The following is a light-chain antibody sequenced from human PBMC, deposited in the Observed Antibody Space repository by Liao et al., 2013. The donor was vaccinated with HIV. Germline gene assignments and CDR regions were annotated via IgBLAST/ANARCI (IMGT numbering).Light chain of an antibody. CDR1: SIGSKS. CDR3: QAWDSSAVT. V-gene: IGLV3-21*01. CDR2: YDS. Sequence: SYVLTQSPSVSVAPGKTATISCGGDSIGSKSVHWYQQRPGQAPVLVMSYDSDRPSGIPERFSGSNSGNTATLTISGTQAMDEADYYCQAWDSSAVTFGGGTKLTVL. J-gene: IGLJ2*01.